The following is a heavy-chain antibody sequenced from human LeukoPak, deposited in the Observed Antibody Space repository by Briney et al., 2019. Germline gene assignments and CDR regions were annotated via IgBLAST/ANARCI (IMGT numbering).Heavy chain of an antibody. V-gene: IGHV5-51*01. CDR1: GYSFTAYW. CDR2: IYPGDSDT. CDR3: AGRIDYRFDP. J-gene: IGHJ5*02. Sequence: GESLKIPCKGSGYSFTAYWNGWVRQMPGKGLEWLGIIYPGDSDTRYTPSFQGQITISADKSISTAYLQWSSLKATDTAMYYCAGRIDYRFDPWGQGTLVTVSS. D-gene: IGHD4/OR15-4a*01.